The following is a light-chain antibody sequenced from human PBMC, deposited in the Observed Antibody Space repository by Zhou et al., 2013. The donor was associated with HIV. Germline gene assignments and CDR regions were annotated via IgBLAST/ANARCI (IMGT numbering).Light chain of an antibody. CDR3: SSYAGNNNLI. J-gene: IGLJ2*01. CDR1: SRDIGNFNY. Sequence: QSALTQPPSASGSPGQSVTISCTGASRDIGNFNYVSWYQQYPGKAPIIIIYEVSQRPSGVPDRFAGSKSGNTAFLTVSGLQADDEADYYCSSYAGNNNLIFGGGTKLTVL. CDR2: EVS. V-gene: IGLV2-8*01.